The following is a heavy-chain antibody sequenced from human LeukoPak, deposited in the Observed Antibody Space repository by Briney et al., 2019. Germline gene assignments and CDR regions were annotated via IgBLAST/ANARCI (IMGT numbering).Heavy chain of an antibody. V-gene: IGHV4-59*08. D-gene: IGHD3-3*01. CDR3: ARGNYDFWSGPYGMDV. CDR1: GGSISTYY. CDR2: IYDSGST. Sequence: PSETLSLTCTVSGGSISTYYWSWIRQSPGKAMEWIGYIYDSGSTNYNPSLKSRVTISVDTSKNQFSLKLSSVTAADTAVYYCARGNYDFWSGPYGMDVWGQGTTVTVSS. J-gene: IGHJ6*02.